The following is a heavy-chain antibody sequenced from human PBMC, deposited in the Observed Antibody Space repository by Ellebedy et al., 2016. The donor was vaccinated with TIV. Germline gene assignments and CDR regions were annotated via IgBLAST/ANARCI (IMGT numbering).Heavy chain of an antibody. V-gene: IGHV5-51*01. J-gene: IGHJ3*02. Sequence: KVSXKGSRYSFTSYWIGWVRQMPGKGLEWMGIIYPGDSDTRYSPSFQGQVTISADKSISTAYLQWSSLKASDTAMYYCARLLPADAFDIWGQGTMVTVSS. CDR1: RYSFTSYW. CDR2: IYPGDSDT. CDR3: ARLLPADAFDI.